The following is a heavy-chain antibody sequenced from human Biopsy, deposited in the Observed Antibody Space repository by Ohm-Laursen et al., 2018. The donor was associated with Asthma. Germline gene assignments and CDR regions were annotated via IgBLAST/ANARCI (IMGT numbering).Heavy chain of an antibody. CDR2: ISFDGSNK. J-gene: IGHJ4*02. D-gene: IGHD1-26*01. CDR3: AKDVFPGWELRRGPDY. Sequence: SLRLSCAASGFTFSNYGMHWVRQDPGKGLDWVAVISFDGSNKNYTDSVKGRFTIPRDNSRNTLHLQMNSLRAEDTAVYYCAKDVFPGWELRRGPDYWGQGTLVTVSS. V-gene: IGHV3-30*18. CDR1: GFTFSNYG.